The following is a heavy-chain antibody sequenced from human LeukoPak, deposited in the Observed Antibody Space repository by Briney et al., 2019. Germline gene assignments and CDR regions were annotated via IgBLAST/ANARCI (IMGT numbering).Heavy chain of an antibody. Sequence: PGRSLRLSCAASGFTFSSYGMHWVRQAPGKGLEWVAVIWYDGSNKYYADSVKGRFTTSRDNAKNSLYLQMSSLRAEDTAVYYCASEGQRVHPYYDFWNDFFYWGQGALVTVSP. J-gene: IGHJ4*02. CDR2: IWYDGSNK. D-gene: IGHD3-3*01. CDR1: GFTFSSYG. V-gene: IGHV3-33*01. CDR3: ASEGQRVHPYYDFWNDFFY.